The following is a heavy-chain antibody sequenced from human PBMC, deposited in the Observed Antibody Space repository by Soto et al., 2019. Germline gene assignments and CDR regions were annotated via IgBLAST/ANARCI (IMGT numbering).Heavy chain of an antibody. CDR1: GFIFGNYA. CDR2: VSGSGGT. Sequence: GGSLRLSCTTSGFIFGNYAMTWVRQAPGKGLEWVSVVSGSGGTYYTDSVKGRFTISRVDSKSTLYLQMNSLRVDDTAVYYCAKGIAAPGSKLDFWGRGTLVPVSS. J-gene: IGHJ4*02. V-gene: IGHV3-23*01. D-gene: IGHD6-13*01. CDR3: AKGIAAPGSKLDF.